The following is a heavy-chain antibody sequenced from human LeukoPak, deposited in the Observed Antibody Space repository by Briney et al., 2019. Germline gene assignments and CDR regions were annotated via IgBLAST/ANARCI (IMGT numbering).Heavy chain of an antibody. J-gene: IGHJ6*02. V-gene: IGHV3-48*04. CDR3: AKDAYCGGDCYSGYYGMDV. Sequence: GGSPRLSCAASGFTFCSYNMNWVRQAPGKGLEWVSYISSGSNTIYYADSVKGRFTISRDNAKNSLYLQMNSLRAEDTAVYYCAKDAYCGGDCYSGYYGMDVWGQGTTVTVSS. CDR2: ISSGSNTI. D-gene: IGHD2-21*02. CDR1: GFTFCSYN.